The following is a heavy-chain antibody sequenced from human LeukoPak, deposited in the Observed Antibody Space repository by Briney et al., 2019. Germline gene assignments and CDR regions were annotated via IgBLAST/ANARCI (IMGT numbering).Heavy chain of an antibody. Sequence: SGGSLRLSCAASGFTFSSYAMSWVRQAPGGGLGWVSAISGSGDTTYHADSVKGRFTLSRDNSENRLSLQMDSLRAEDTAVYFCAKDTTAWWYHRAYMDVWGKGTTVTVSS. CDR2: ISGSGDTT. CDR1: GFTFSSYA. CDR3: AKDTTAWWYHRAYMDV. D-gene: IGHD2-15*01. J-gene: IGHJ6*03. V-gene: IGHV3-23*01.